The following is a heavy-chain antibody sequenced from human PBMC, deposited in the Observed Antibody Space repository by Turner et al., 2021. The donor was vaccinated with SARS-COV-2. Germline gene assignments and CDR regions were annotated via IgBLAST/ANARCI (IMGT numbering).Heavy chain of an antibody. V-gene: IGHV3-33*01. CDR1: GFTFSSYG. CDR3: ARDGGYSGYAYFDY. CDR2: IRYDGSNK. D-gene: IGHD5-12*01. Sequence: VQLLESGGNLVQPGESLRLSCAASGFTFSSYGMHWVRQAPGKGLEWVAVIRYDGSNKYYADSVKGRFTISRDNSKNTLYLQMNSLRAEDTAVYYCARDGGYSGYAYFDYWGQGTLVTVSS. J-gene: IGHJ4*02.